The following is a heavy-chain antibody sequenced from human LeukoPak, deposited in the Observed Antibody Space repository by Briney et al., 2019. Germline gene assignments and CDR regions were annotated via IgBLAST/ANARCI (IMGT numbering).Heavy chain of an antibody. V-gene: IGHV1-3*01. CDR2: TNAGNGNT. CDR3: ARVHHLLLVFDY. D-gene: IGHD3-10*01. J-gene: IGHJ4*02. Sequence: ASVKVSCKASGYTFISYAMYWVRQAPGQGLEWMGWTNAGNGNTMYSQKFQGRVTITRDTSASTAYMELSSLRSEDTAVYYCARVHHLLLVFDYWGQGTLVTVSS. CDR1: GYTFISYA.